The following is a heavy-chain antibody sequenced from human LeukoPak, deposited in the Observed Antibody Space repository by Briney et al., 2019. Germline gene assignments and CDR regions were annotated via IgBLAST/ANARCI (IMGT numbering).Heavy chain of an antibody. Sequence: PGGSLRLSCAASGFTFSSYAMSWVRQAPGKGLEWVSAISGSGGSTYYADSVKGRFTISRDNSENTLYLQMNSLRAEDTAVYYCAKVGDDYIWGSYPFDAFDIWGQGTMVTVSS. D-gene: IGHD3-16*02. J-gene: IGHJ3*02. CDR1: GFTFSSYA. CDR2: ISGSGGST. V-gene: IGHV3-23*01. CDR3: AKVGDDYIWGSYPFDAFDI.